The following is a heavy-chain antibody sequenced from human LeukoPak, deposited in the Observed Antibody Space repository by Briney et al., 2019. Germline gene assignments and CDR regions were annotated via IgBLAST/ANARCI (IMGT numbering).Heavy chain of an antibody. J-gene: IGHJ5*01. CDR1: GFTFSSYW. Sequence: GGSLRLSCAASGFTFSSYWMHWVRQAPGKGLVWVSRINSDGSSTSYADSVKGRFTISRDNAKNTLYLQMNSLRAEDTAVYYCARAYSSSWYDFWGQGTLVTVSS. CDR2: INSDGSST. V-gene: IGHV3-74*01. CDR3: ARAYSSSWYDF. D-gene: IGHD6-13*01.